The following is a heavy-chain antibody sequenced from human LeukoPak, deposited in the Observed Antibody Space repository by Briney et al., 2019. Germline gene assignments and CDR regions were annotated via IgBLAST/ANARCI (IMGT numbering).Heavy chain of an antibody. J-gene: IGHJ4*02. D-gene: IGHD2-15*01. Sequence: ASVKVSCKASGYTFTSYGISWVRQAPGQGLEWMGWISAYNGNTNYAQKPQGRVTMTTDTSTSTAYMELRSLRSDDTAVYYCARLTLGYCSGGSCYPPLDWGQGTLVTVSS. CDR3: ARLTLGYCSGGSCYPPLD. CDR1: GYTFTSYG. CDR2: ISAYNGNT. V-gene: IGHV1-18*01.